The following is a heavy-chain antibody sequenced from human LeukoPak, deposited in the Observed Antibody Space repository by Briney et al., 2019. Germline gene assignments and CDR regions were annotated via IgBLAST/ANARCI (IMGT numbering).Heavy chain of an antibody. CDR3: ARECALYYYGSGSSYNQYYFDY. CDR2: ISSSASTT. D-gene: IGHD3-10*01. J-gene: IGHJ4*02. Sequence: GGSLRLSCAASGFTFSRYEMNWVRQAPGKGLEWISYISSSASTTYYADSVKGRFSISRDNAKNSLYLQMNSLRAEDTALYYCARECALYYYGSGSSYNQYYFDYWGQGTLVTVSS. V-gene: IGHV3-48*03. CDR1: GFTFSRYE.